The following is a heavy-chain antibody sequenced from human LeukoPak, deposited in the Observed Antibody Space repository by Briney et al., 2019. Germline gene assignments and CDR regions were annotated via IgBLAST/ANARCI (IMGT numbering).Heavy chain of an antibody. D-gene: IGHD3-22*01. J-gene: IGHJ5*02. Sequence: PSETLSLTCTVSGGSISSGGYYWSWIRQLPGEGLEWIGNIYYSGSTYYNPSLKSRLTISVDTSKNQFSLKLSSVTAADTAVYYCARALGSSGYGWFDPWGQGTLVTVSS. CDR1: GGSISSGGYY. CDR2: IYYSGST. CDR3: ARALGSSGYGWFDP. V-gene: IGHV4-31*03.